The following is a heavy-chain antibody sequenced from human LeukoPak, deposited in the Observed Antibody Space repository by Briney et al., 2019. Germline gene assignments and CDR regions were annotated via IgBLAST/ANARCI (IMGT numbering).Heavy chain of an antibody. D-gene: IGHD2/OR15-2a*01. CDR3: AREGEYTFQH. CDR1: GGTFSSYA. CDR2: IIPIFGIA. J-gene: IGHJ1*01. Sequence: SVKVSCKASGGTFSSYAISWVRQAPGQGLEWMGRIIPIFGIASYAQKFQGRVTITADKSTSTAYMELSSLRSEDTAVYYCAREGEYTFQHWGQGTLVTVSS. V-gene: IGHV1-69*04.